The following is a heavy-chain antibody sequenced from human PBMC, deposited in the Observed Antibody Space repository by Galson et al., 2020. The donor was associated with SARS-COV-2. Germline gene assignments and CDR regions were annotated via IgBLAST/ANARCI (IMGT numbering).Heavy chain of an antibody. Sequence: GESLKISCVVSGFIVSGNYMSWVRQAPGKGLEWVSVIYTGGSTHYADSVRGRFTVSRGNSKNTLYLQMSSLRGEDTAVYYCARSIVGARRYFDYWGQGTLVTVSS. D-gene: IGHD1-26*01. J-gene: IGHJ4*02. V-gene: IGHV3-53*01. CDR2: IYTGGST. CDR3: ARSIVGARRYFDY. CDR1: GFIVSGNY.